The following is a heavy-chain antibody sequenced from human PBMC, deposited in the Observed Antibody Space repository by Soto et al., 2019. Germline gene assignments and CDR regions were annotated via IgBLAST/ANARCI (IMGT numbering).Heavy chain of an antibody. J-gene: IGHJ4*02. CDR3: AAWELLLRGFDY. CDR1: GGTFSSYA. Sequence: QVQLVQSGAEVKKPGSSVKVSCKASGGTFSSYAISWVRQAPGHGLEWMGGIIPIFGTANYAQKIQGRVTITADESTSTAYKELSSLRSEDTAVYYCAAWELLLRGFDYWGQGTLVTVSS. V-gene: IGHV1-69*01. CDR2: IIPIFGTA. D-gene: IGHD3-10*01.